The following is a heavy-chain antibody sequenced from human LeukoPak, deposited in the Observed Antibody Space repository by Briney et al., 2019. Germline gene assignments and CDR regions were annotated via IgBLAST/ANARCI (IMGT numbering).Heavy chain of an antibody. CDR3: ARGKGTHWFDP. J-gene: IGHJ5*02. Sequence: SETLSLTCAVYGGSFSGYYWSWIRQPPGKGLEWIGEINHSGSTNYNPSLKSRVTISVDTSKNQFSLKLSSVTAADTAVYYCARGKGTHWFDPWGQGTLVTVSS. V-gene: IGHV4-34*01. CDR2: INHSGST. CDR1: GGSFSGYY.